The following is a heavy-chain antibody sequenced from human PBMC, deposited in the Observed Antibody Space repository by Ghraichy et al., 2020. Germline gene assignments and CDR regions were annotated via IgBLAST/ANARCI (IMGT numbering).Heavy chain of an antibody. Sequence: LSLTCVASGFTLSNYWMHWVRQAPGKGLVWVSRIKSDGSSTIYADSVKGRFTISRDNAKNTLYLQMSGLRADDTAVYYCAREYCSGGRCFFGTGGSHLDYWGQGTLVTVSS. V-gene: IGHV3-74*01. CDR1: GFTLSNYW. CDR2: IKSDGSST. J-gene: IGHJ4*02. CDR3: AREYCSGGRCFFGTGGSHLDY. D-gene: IGHD2-15*01.